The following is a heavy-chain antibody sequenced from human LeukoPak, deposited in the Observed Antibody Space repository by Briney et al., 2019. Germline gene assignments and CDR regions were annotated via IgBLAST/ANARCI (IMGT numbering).Heavy chain of an antibody. V-gene: IGHV5-51*01. CDR3: ARHEGVPDFYWYFDR. D-gene: IGHD3-3*01. J-gene: IGHJ2*01. CDR2: IHYGDSNT. Sequence: GESLKISCVGSGYRFSTYWIDWARQMPGKGLEWMGIIHYGDSNTVYSPSFQGQVTISVDKSISTAYLQWSSLKASDTAMYYCARHEGVPDFYWYFDRWGRGALLTVSS. CDR1: GYRFSTYW.